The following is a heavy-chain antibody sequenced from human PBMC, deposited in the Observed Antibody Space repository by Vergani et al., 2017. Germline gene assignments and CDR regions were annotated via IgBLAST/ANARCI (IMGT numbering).Heavy chain of an antibody. CDR1: GYTFSNYY. CDR2: INPSGGHT. CDR3: ARASYDSVWGSYFDY. J-gene: IGHJ4*02. V-gene: IGHV1-46*01. D-gene: IGHD3-16*01. Sequence: QVQVVQSGAEVKKSGASVKVSCKTSGYTFSNYYMHWVRQAPGQGLEWMGIINPSGGHTNYAQKFQGRVTISVDTSKNQFSLKLSSVTAADTAVYYCARASYDSVWGSYFDYWGQGTLVTVSS.